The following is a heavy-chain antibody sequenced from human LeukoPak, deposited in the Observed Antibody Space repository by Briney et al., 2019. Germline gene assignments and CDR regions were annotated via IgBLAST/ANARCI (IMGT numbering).Heavy chain of an antibody. CDR3: ATSSSWSGAIHDAFDI. CDR2: ISYDGSNK. J-gene: IGHJ3*02. V-gene: IGHV3-30-3*01. D-gene: IGHD6-13*01. Sequence: QSGGSLRLSCAASGFIFSTYAMHWVRQAPGKGLEWVAVISYDGSNKYYADSVKGRFTISRDNSKNTLYLQMNSLRAEDTAVYYCATSSSWSGAIHDAFDIWGQGTMVTVSS. CDR1: GFIFSTYA.